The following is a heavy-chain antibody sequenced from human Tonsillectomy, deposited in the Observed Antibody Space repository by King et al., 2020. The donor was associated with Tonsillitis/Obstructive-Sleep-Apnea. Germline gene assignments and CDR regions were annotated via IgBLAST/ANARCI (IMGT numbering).Heavy chain of an antibody. CDR3: ARAHSSSWVLSFDY. J-gene: IGHJ4*02. CDR1: GGSLSGYY. D-gene: IGHD6-13*01. CDR2: INYDGST. V-gene: IGHV4-34*01. Sequence: VQIQQWGAGLLKPSETLSLTCGVNGGSLSGYYWSWIRQPPEKGLEWIGEINYDGSTNHNPSLKSRITISVDTSKHQFSLKLGSMTAADSAVYYCARAHSSSWVLSFDYWGQGILVTVSS.